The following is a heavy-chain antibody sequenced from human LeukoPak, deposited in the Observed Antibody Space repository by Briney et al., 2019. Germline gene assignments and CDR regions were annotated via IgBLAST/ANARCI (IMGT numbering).Heavy chain of an antibody. Sequence: ASVKVSCKASGGTFSSYAISWVRQAPGQGLEWMGGIIPIFGTANYAQKFQGRVTITTAESTSTAYMELSSLRSEDTAVYYCARAPVVPAAPDYYYYMDVWGKGTTVTVSS. CDR2: IIPIFGTA. D-gene: IGHD2-2*01. V-gene: IGHV1-69*05. CDR1: GGTFSSYA. CDR3: ARAPVVPAAPDYYYYMDV. J-gene: IGHJ6*03.